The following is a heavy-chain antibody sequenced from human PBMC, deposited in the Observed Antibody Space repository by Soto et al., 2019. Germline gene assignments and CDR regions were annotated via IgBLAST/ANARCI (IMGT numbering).Heavy chain of an antibody. J-gene: IGHJ3*01. V-gene: IGHV3-23*01. CDR2: ISGSGGST. Sequence: GGSLRLSCAASGITFNTYAMSWVRQAPGKGLEWVSGISGSGGSTYYADSVKGRFTISRDNSKNTLYLQMNSLRVEDTAIYYCAKFLVRGLEPVAIWGNDAFDFWGQGTTVTVSS. D-gene: IGHD2-2*01. CDR3: AKFLVRGLEPVAIWGNDAFDF. CDR1: GITFNTYA.